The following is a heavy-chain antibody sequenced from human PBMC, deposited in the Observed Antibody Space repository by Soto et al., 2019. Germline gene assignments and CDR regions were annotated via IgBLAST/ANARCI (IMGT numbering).Heavy chain of an antibody. CDR2: MNPNSGNT. CDR1: GYTFTSYD. CDR3: ARERTGTTSMDV. Sequence: QVQLVQSGAEVKKPGASVKVSCKASGYTFTSYDINWVRQATGQGREWMGCMNPNSGNTGYAQKFRGRATMTRNTSISTAYMELSSLRSEATAVYYCARERTGTTSMDVWGQGTTVTVSS. D-gene: IGHD1-1*01. J-gene: IGHJ6*02. V-gene: IGHV1-8*01.